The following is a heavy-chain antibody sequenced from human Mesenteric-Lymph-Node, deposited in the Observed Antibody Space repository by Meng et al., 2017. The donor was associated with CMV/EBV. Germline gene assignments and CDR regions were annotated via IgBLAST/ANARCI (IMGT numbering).Heavy chain of an antibody. J-gene: IGHJ4*02. CDR2: ISDDGSSK. CDR1: GFMFSAFS. D-gene: IGHD2-8*02. V-gene: IGHV3-30-3*01. CDR3: AKDSTGGYPHFFEN. Sequence: GESLKISCAASGFMFSAFSMHWVRQAPGKGLEWVAVISDDGSSKNYADSVKGRFTISRDNSKNTLYLQMHSLRAEDTAIYYCAKDSTGGYPHFFENWGQGALVTVSS.